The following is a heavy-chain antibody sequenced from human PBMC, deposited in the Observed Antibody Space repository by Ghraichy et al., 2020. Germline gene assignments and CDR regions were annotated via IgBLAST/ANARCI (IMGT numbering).Heavy chain of an antibody. CDR1: GDSISSYY. V-gene: IGHV4-59*01. CDR2: IYYTGST. CDR3: ARDRRISTAPNDAFDI. Sequence: SETLSLTCTVSGDSISSYYWRWIRQPPGKGLEWLGYIYYTGSTNYDPSLKSRVTISIDTSKTQFSLKLSSVTPADTAMYYCARDRRISTAPNDAFDIWGQGTMVTVSS. J-gene: IGHJ3*02. D-gene: IGHD2/OR15-2a*01.